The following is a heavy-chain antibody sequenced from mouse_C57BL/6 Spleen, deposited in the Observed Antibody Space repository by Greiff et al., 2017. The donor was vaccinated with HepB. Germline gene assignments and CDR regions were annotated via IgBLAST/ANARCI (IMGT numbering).Heavy chain of an antibody. Sequence: VQLQQSGAELVRPGTSVKVSCKASGYAFTNYLIEWVKQRPGQGLEWIGVINPGSGGTNYNEKFKGKATLTADKSSSTAYMQLSSLTSEDSAVYFCAYYRNYPFAYWGQGTLVTVSA. CDR1: GYAFTNYL. D-gene: IGHD2-5*01. CDR2: INPGSGGT. V-gene: IGHV1-54*01. CDR3: AYYRNYPFAY. J-gene: IGHJ3*01.